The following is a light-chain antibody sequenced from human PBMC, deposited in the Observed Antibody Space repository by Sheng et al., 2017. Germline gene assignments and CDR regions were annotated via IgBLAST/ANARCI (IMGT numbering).Light chain of an antibody. CDR3: MQGTHWPPDS. CDR1: QSLVCSDGNTY. Sequence: DVVMTQSPLSLPVTLGQPASISCRSSQSLVCSDGNTYLNWFQQRPGQSPRRLIYKVSIRDSGVPDRFSGSGSGTDFTLKISRVQAEDVGVYYCMQGTHWPPDSFGQGTKLEIK. J-gene: IGKJ2*03. V-gene: IGKV2-30*01. CDR2: KVS.